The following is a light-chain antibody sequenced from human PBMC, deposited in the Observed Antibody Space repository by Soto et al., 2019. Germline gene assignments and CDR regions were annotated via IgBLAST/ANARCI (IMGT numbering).Light chain of an antibody. CDR3: QHYNNWPFT. Sequence: ESVLTQSPGTLSVSPGERATLSCRASQSVSSNLAWYQQKPGQAPSLLIYGASARATGIPARFSGSGSGTEFTLTISSLQSEDFAVYYCQHYNNWPFTFGQGTKLEI. J-gene: IGKJ2*01. V-gene: IGKV3-15*01. CDR2: GAS. CDR1: QSVSSN.